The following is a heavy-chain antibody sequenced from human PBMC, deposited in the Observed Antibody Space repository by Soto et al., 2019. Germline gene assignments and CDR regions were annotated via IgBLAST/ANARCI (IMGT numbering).Heavy chain of an antibody. Sequence: QVQLQESGPGLVKPSETLSLTCTVSGGSISSYYWSWIRQPPGKGLEWIGYIYYSGSTNYNPSLKSRVTISVDTSKNQSSLKLSSVTAADTAVYYCARVPWVALAGTWWFDPWGQGTLVTVSS. CDR1: GGSISSYY. CDR2: IYYSGST. V-gene: IGHV4-59*01. J-gene: IGHJ5*02. CDR3: ARVPWVALAGTWWFDP. D-gene: IGHD6-19*01.